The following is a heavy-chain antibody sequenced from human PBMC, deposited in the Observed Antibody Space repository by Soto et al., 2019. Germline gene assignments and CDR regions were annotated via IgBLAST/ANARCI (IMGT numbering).Heavy chain of an antibody. V-gene: IGHV3-30*03. CDR1: GFSFSRNG. J-gene: IGHJ4*02. D-gene: IGHD2-2*03. Sequence: QVRLEESGGGVVQPGRSLRLSCAASGFSFSRNGMHWVRQTPEKGLEWVAVISHDGTDQRYADSVRGRFSISRDDSKNTVFLQMSSLRPDDTAVYFWARDGYCGTEKCYSGLPDYWGQGTLVTVSS. CDR3: ARDGYCGTEKCYSGLPDY. CDR2: ISHDGTDQ.